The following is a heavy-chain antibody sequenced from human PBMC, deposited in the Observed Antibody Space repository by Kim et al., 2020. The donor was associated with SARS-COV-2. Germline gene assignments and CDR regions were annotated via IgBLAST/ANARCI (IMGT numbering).Heavy chain of an antibody. CDR1: GYNFIRYD. D-gene: IGHD2-15*01. CDR2: INPNNGDT. V-gene: IGHV1-18*01. Sequence: ASVKVSCKASGYNFIRYDMNWVRQAPGQGLQWIGWINPNNGDTKSLRSLRGRVTMTTDTSTNTAYMELRSLRFDDTAVYYCARALRCSYIRCYSFYYHGM. CDR3: ARALRCSYIRCYSFYYHGM. J-gene: IGHJ6*01.